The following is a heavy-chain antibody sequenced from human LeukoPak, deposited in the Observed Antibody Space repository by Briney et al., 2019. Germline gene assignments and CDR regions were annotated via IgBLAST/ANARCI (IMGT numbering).Heavy chain of an antibody. CDR1: GGTFSSYA. CDR2: IIPIFGTA. D-gene: IGHD1-26*01. J-gene: IGHJ4*02. V-gene: IGHV1-69*05. Sequence: SVKVSCKASGGTFSSYAISWVRQAPGQGLEWMGGIIPIFGTANYAQKFQGRVTITTDESTSTAYMELSSLRSEDTAVYYCASHSGSYYAIDYWGQGTLVTVYS. CDR3: ASHSGSYYAIDY.